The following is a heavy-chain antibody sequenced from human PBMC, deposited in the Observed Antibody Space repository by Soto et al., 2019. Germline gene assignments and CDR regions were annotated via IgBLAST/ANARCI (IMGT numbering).Heavy chain of an antibody. Sequence: ASVKVSCKASGYTFTGYYMHWVRQAPGQGLEWMGWINPNSGGTNYAQKFQGWVTTTRDTSISTAYMELSRLRSDDTAVYYCARERVYRQQWLASFDYWGQGTLVTVSS. CDR3: ARERVYRQQWLASFDY. J-gene: IGHJ4*02. D-gene: IGHD6-19*01. CDR2: INPNSGGT. V-gene: IGHV1-2*04. CDR1: GYTFTGYY.